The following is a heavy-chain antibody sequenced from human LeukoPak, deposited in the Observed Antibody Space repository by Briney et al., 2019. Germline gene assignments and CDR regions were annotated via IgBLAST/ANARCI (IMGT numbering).Heavy chain of an antibody. CDR3: ARRDVWDSWFDP. D-gene: IGHD2-8*01. J-gene: IGHJ5*02. CDR1: GDSVSSNSAA. Sequence: SQTLSLTCAISGDSVSSNSAAWNWIRQSPSRGLEWLGRTYYRSKWYNDYAVSVKSRITINPDTSKNQFSLKLSSVTAADTAVYYCARRDVWDSWFDPWGQGTLVTVSS. CDR2: TYYRSKWYN. V-gene: IGHV6-1*01.